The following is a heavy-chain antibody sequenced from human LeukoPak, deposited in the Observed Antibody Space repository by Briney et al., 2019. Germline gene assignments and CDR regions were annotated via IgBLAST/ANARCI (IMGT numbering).Heavy chain of an antibody. CDR1: GGSFSGYY. CDR2: INHSGST. D-gene: IGHD5/OR15-5a*01. Sequence: SETLSLTCAVYGGSFSGYYWSWIRQPPGKGLEWIGEINHSGSTNYNPSLKSRVTISVDTSKNQFSLKLSSVTAADTAVYYCARGVVYGGWFDPWGQGTLVTVSS. V-gene: IGHV4-34*01. J-gene: IGHJ5*02. CDR3: ARGVVYGGWFDP.